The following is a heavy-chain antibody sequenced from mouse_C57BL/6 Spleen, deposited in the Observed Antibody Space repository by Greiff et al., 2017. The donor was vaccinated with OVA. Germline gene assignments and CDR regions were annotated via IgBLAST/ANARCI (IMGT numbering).Heavy chain of an antibody. D-gene: IGHD1-1*01. CDR2: IHPNSGST. J-gene: IGHJ3*01. CDR3: ARSRDYGSSYPFFAY. Sequence: QVQLKQPGAELVKPGASVKLSCKASGYTFTSYWMHWVKQRPGQGLEWIGMIHPNSGSTNYNEKFKSKATLTVDKSSSTAYMQLSSLTSEDSAVYYCARSRDYGSSYPFFAYWGQGTLVTVSA. V-gene: IGHV1-64*01. CDR1: GYTFTSYW.